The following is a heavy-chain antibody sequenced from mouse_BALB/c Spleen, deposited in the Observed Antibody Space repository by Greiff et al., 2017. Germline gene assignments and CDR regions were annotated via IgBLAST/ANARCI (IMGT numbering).Heavy chain of an antibody. Sequence: VKLVESGPGLVAPSQSLSITCTVSGFSLTSYGVHWVRQPPGKGLEWLGVIWAGGSTNYNSALMSRLSISKDNSKSQVFLKMNSLQTDDTAMYYCARDSPSGFAYWGQGTLVTVSA. CDR3: ARDSPSGFAY. V-gene: IGHV2-9*02. CDR1: GFSLTSYG. CDR2: IWAGGST. D-gene: IGHD3-1*01. J-gene: IGHJ3*01.